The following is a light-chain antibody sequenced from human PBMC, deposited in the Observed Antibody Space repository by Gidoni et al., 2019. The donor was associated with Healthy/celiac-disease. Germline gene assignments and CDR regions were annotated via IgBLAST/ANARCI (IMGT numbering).Light chain of an antibody. CDR2: EDN. V-gene: IGLV6-57*02. Sequence: NFMLTQPHSVSVSPGKTVTISSTGSSGSIASNYVQWYQQRPGSAPTTVIYEDNQRPSGVPDRFSGSIDSSSNSASLTISGLKTEDEADYYCQSYDSSNQGVFGGGTKLTVL. CDR3: QSYDSSNQGV. J-gene: IGLJ3*02. CDR1: SGSIASNY.